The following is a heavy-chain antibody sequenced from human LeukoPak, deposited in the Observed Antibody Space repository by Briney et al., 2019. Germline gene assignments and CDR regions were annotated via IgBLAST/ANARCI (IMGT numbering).Heavy chain of an antibody. CDR3: ARDLGGRMGLSAV. Sequence: GGSLRLSCSASGFTVSSNYMSWVRQAPGKGLEWVSVIYSGGSTNYADSVKGRFTISRDSSKNMLYLQMNSRRAEDTAVYYCARDLGGRMGLSAVWGQGTTVTVSS. CDR1: GFTVSSNY. D-gene: IGHD5-24*01. J-gene: IGHJ6*02. CDR2: IYSGGST. V-gene: IGHV3-53*01.